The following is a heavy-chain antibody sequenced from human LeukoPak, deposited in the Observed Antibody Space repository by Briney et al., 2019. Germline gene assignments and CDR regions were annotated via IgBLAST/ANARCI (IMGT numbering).Heavy chain of an antibody. Sequence: GGSLRISCIASGFTFSSYWMSWVRQAPGKGLEWVANIKQDGSEKYYVDSVKGRFTISRDNAKNSLSLQMNSLRAEDTALYYCARDRNDDSSGYYYPYFDYWGQGTLATVSS. CDR2: IKQDGSEK. J-gene: IGHJ4*02. V-gene: IGHV3-7*05. CDR3: ARDRNDDSSGYYYPYFDY. D-gene: IGHD3-22*01. CDR1: GFTFSSYW.